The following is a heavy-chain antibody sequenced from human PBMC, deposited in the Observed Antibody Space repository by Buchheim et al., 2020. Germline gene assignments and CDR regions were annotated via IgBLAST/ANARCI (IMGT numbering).Heavy chain of an antibody. J-gene: IGHJ4*02. CDR2: VYYNGDS. Sequence: QLQVQESGPRLVKPLETLSLTCISSGVSIGSRDYYWGWMRQSPGRGLEWIGTVYYNGDSHYSPSLRSRVSNSADTSKTQFSLMIKSVTAADTAVYYCVCQDAYDFWNGYQARFDFWSPGAL. CDR3: VCQDAYDFWNGYQARFDF. V-gene: IGHV4-39*01. D-gene: IGHD3-3*01. CDR1: GVSIGSRDYY.